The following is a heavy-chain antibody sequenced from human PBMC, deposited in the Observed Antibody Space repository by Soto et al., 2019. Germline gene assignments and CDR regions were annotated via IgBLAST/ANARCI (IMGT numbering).Heavy chain of an antibody. CDR1: GFTLRSYA. CDR2: IRGSGGNT. Sequence: PGGSLRLSCAASGFTLRSYAMSWVRQAPGKGLEWVSAIRGSGGNTYYADSVKGRFTISRDTSKNTIYLQMNSLRAEDTAVYYCAVRGSYDFDYWGQGTLVTVSS. CDR3: AVRGSYDFDY. D-gene: IGHD3-16*01. J-gene: IGHJ4*02. V-gene: IGHV3-23*01.